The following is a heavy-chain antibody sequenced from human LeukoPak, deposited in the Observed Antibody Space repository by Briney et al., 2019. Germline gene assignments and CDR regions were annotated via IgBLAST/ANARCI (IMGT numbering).Heavy chain of an antibody. CDR2: INHSGST. J-gene: IGHJ4*02. V-gene: IGHV4-34*01. CDR1: GGSFSGYY. CDR3: ATRGGALLWFGELPLDY. D-gene: IGHD3-10*01. Sequence: SETLSLTCAVYGGSFSGYYWSWIRQPPGKGLEWIGEINHSGSTNYNPSLKSRVTISVDTSKNQFSLKLSSVTAADTAVYYCATRGGALLWFGELPLDYWGQGTLVTVSS.